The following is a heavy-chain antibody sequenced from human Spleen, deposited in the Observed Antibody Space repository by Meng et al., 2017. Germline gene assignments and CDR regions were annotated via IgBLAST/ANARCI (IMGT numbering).Heavy chain of an antibody. Sequence: LRLSCTVSGGSITSSSYYWGWIRQPPGKGLEWIGSIYYSGSTFYNPSLKSRVTISVDTSKNQFSLKLSSVTAADTAVCYCARAQRGNPDAFDIWGQGTMVTVSS. CDR2: IYYSGST. J-gene: IGHJ3*02. CDR3: ARAQRGNPDAFDI. V-gene: IGHV4-39*07. D-gene: IGHD3-10*01. CDR1: GGSITSSSYY.